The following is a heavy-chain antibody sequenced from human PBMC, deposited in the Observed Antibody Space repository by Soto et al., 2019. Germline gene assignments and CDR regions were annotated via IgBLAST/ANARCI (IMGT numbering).Heavy chain of an antibody. V-gene: IGHV4-39*01. CDR1: GSSINSSGYY. J-gene: IGHJ4*02. D-gene: IGHD3-10*01. CDR2: MFYGVST. CDR3: ARLPSGHSVDY. Sequence: PSETLSLTCTVSGSSINSSGYYWGWIRQPPGKGLEWIGSMFYGVSTYYNPSLKSRVTVSVDTSKNQFSLNLRSVTAADTAVYYCARLPSGHSVDYWGQGTLVTVSS.